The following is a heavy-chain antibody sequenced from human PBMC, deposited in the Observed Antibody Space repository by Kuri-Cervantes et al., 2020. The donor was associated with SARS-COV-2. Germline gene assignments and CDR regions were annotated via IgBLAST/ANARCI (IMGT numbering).Heavy chain of an antibody. J-gene: IGHJ4*02. Sequence: GESLKISCKASGYTFTSYYMHWVRQAPGQGLEWMGIINPSGGSTSYAQKFQGRVTMTTDTSTSTAYMELRSLRSDDTAVYYCARDIREDGHGYWGQGTLVTVSS. CDR1: GYTFTSYY. D-gene: IGHD3-3*02. CDR2: INPSGGST. V-gene: IGHV1-46*01. CDR3: ARDIREDGHGY.